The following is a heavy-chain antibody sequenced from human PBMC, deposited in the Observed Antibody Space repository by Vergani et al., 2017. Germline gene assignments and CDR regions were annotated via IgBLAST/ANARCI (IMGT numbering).Heavy chain of an antibody. Sequence: QVQLVESGGGVVQPGRSLRLSCAASGFTFSSYGMHWVRQAPGKGLEWVAVISYDGSNKYYADSVKGRFTISRDNSKNTLYLQMNSLRADDTAVYYCAREPDSNYYYYYYMDVWGKGTTVTVSS. J-gene: IGHJ6*03. CDR1: GFTFSSYG. D-gene: IGHD1-14*01. V-gene: IGHV3-30*03. CDR2: ISYDGSNK. CDR3: AREPDSNYYYYYYMDV.